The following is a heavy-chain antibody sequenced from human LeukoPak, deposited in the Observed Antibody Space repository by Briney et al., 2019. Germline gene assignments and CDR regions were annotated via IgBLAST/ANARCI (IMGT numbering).Heavy chain of an antibody. V-gene: IGHV4-59*01. D-gene: IGHD2-2*01. Sequence: SETLSLTCTVSGGSISSYYWSWIRQPPGKGREWLEYIYYSGSTNYNPSLKSRVTISVDTSKNQFSLTLSSVTAADTAVNYCARAIFEDIVVLPAAIFFDSWGQGTLVTVSS. CDR3: ARAIFEDIVVLPAAIFFDS. CDR2: IYYSGST. CDR1: GGSISSYY. J-gene: IGHJ4*02.